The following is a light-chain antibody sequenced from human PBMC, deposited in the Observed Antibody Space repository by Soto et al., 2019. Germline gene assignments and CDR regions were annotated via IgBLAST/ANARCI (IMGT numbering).Light chain of an antibody. CDR2: EVS. Sequence: QSVLTQPASASGSPGQSVSISCTGTSRDVGGNTYLSWYEQHPGKAPKLMIYEVSKRPSGVPDRFSGPKSGNTASLTVSGLQAEDEADYFCLSYAGSTNYVFGTGTKVTVL. CDR3: LSYAGSTNYV. CDR1: SRDVGGNTY. J-gene: IGLJ1*01. V-gene: IGLV2-8*01.